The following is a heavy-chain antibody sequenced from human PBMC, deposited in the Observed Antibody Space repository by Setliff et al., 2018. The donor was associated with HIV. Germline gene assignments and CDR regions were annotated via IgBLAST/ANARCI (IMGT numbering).Heavy chain of an antibody. J-gene: IGHJ6*03. CDR3: VRGVQSPPHYSYYYMDV. Sequence: SVKVSCKASRSTFNSHTINWVRQAPGHGLDWMGRIIPILGVANYAQRFQGKVTITADKSTSTAYMELTSLRFDDTAMYYCVRGVQSPPHYSYYYMDVWGEGTMVTVS. CDR1: RSTFNSHT. V-gene: IGHV1-69*02. D-gene: IGHD3-3*01. CDR2: IIPILGVA.